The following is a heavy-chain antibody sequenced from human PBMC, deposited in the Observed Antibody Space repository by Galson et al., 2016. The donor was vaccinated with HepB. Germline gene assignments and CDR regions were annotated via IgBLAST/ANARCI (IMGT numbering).Heavy chain of an antibody. D-gene: IGHD3-22*01. Sequence: SLRLSCAASGFKFDDYGMHWVRQVPGKGLQWVSGINWNSDYIAYVDSVEGRFTISRDNAKNTLYLEMNSLRPEDTALYYCAKDRTQSVFMETSRTGYFDLWGQGALVTVSS. CDR2: INWNSDYI. CDR1: GFKFDDYG. CDR3: AKDRTQSVFMETSRTGYFDL. V-gene: IGHV3-9*01. J-gene: IGHJ4*02.